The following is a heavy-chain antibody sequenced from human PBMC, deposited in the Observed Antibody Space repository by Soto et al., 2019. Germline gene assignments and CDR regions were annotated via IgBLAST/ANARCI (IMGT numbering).Heavy chain of an antibody. CDR1: GGSLSSYY. J-gene: IGHJ4*02. CDR3: ARLGYGDYASDFDY. Sequence: LSLTCTVSGGSLSSYYWSWIRQPPGKGLEWIGSIYYSGSTYYNPSLKSRVTISVDTSKNQFSLKLSSVTAADTAVYYCARLGYGDYASDFDYWGQGTLVTVSS. V-gene: IGHV4-59*05. CDR2: IYYSGST. D-gene: IGHD4-17*01.